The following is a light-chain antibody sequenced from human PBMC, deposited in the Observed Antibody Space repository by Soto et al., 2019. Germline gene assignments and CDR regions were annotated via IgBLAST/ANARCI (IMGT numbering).Light chain of an antibody. CDR3: SSYAGSNNLGV. CDR2: EVN. CDR1: SSDVGGYKY. Sequence: QSALTQPPSASGSPGQSVTISCTGTSSDVGGYKYVSWYQQHPGKAPKLMIFEVNKRPSGVPDRFSGSESGNTASLTVSGLQAEDEADYFCSSYAGSNNLGVFGTGTKLTVL. V-gene: IGLV2-8*01. J-gene: IGLJ1*01.